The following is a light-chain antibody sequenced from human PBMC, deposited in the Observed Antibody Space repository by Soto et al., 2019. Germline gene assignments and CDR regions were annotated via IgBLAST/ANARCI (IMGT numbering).Light chain of an antibody. V-gene: IGKV3-20*01. CDR1: QSISSSY. J-gene: IGKJ3*01. Sequence: EIVLTQSPGTLSLSPGERATLSCRASQSISSSYLAWYQQKPGQAPRLLVYGASSRATGIPDRFSGSGSGTGWSLTISRLEPEDFAVYYCQQYGSSRFTFGPGTKVDIK. CDR3: QQYGSSRFT. CDR2: GAS.